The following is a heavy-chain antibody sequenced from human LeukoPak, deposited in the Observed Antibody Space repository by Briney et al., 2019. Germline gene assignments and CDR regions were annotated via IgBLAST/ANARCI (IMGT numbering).Heavy chain of an antibody. D-gene: IGHD5-12*01. CDR2: LDSYNGIT. Sequence: ASVKVSCKASGYSFNAYGICWVRQAPGQGLEWMGWLDSYNGITKSAPKFQGRVTMTTDTSTTTVYMELRNLRSDDTAVYYCARGRWLEGSDYWGQGSLVIVFS. CDR1: GYSFNAYG. V-gene: IGHV1-18*01. J-gene: IGHJ4*02. CDR3: ARGRWLEGSDY.